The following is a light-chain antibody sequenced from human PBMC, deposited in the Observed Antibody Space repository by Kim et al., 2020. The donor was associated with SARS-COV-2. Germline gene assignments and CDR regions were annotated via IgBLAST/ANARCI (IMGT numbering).Light chain of an antibody. CDR1: SSDVGGYNY. J-gene: IGLJ1*01. CDR3: SSYTSSSTYV. V-gene: IGLV2-14*04. CDR2: DVS. Sequence: GQSITISCTGTSSDVGGYNYVSWYQQHPGKAPKFIIYDVSQRPSGVSNRFSGSKSGNTASLTISGLQAEDEADYYCSSYTSSSTYVFGTGTKVTVL.